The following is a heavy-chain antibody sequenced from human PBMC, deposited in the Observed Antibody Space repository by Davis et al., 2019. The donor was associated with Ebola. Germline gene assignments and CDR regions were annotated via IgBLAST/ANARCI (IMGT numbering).Heavy chain of an antibody. D-gene: IGHD6-6*01. CDR1: GFILEYYA. Sequence: GESLKIPCAASGFILEYYAMHRVRQGPGKGLEWVFFISGDGRSTIYADSVRGRFTISRDNSRSSLHLHMNNVTTGDTALYYCIKDFGSSWGQGTLVTVSS. CDR2: ISGDGRST. V-gene: IGHV3-43*02. J-gene: IGHJ4*02. CDR3: IKDFGSS.